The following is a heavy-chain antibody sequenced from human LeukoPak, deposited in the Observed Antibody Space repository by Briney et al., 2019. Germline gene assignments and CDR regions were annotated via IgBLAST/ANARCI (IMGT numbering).Heavy chain of an antibody. CDR3: ARFGTMVRGVIPRYFDY. D-gene: IGHD3-10*01. V-gene: IGHV4-38-2*02. CDR1: GYSISSGYY. J-gene: IGHJ4*02. Sequence: PSETLSLTCTVSGYSISSGYYWGWIRQPPGKGLEWIGSIYYSGSIYYNPSLESRVTISVDTSKNQFSLKLISVTAADTAVYYCARFGTMVRGVIPRYFDYWGQGTLVTVSS. CDR2: IYYSGSI.